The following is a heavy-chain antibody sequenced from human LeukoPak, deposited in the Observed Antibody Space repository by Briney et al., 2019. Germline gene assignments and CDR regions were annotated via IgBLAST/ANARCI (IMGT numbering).Heavy chain of an antibody. CDR1: GLTFSSYA. J-gene: IGHJ6*02. CDR3: ARVNKEQQRAPRYYYYGMDV. CDR2: ISYDGSNK. Sequence: GRSLRLSCAASGLTFSSYAMHWVRQAPGKGLEWVAVISYDGSNKYYADSVKGRFTISRDNSKNTLYLQMNSLRAEDTAVYYCARVNKEQQRAPRYYYYGMDVWGQGTTVTVS. D-gene: IGHD6-13*01. V-gene: IGHV3-30*04.